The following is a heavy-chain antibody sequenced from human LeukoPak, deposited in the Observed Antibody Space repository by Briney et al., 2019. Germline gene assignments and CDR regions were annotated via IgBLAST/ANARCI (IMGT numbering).Heavy chain of an antibody. CDR2: ISGSGGST. CDR3: AKEYEWELEPLDY. V-gene: IGHV3-23*01. J-gene: IGHJ4*02. CDR1: GFTFSSYA. Sequence: GGSLRLSCAASGFTFSSYAMSWVRQAPGKGREWVSAISGSGGSTYYADSAKGRFTISRDNSKNTLYLQMNSLRAEDTAVYYCAKEYEWELEPLDYWGQGTLVTVSS. D-gene: IGHD1-1*01.